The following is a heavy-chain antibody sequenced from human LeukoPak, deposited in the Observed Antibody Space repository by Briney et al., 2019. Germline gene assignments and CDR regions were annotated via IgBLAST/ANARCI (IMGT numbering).Heavy chain of an antibody. CDR3: ARGVGNSGDY. D-gene: IGHD4-23*01. J-gene: IGHJ4*02. Sequence: SETLSLTCTVSGGSIGSYYWSWIRQPPGKGLEWIGYIYYSGSTNYNPSLKSRVTISVDRSKNQFSLKLSSVTAADTAVYYCARGVGNSGDYWGQGTLVTVSS. V-gene: IGHV4-59*12. CDR2: IYYSGST. CDR1: GGSIGSYY.